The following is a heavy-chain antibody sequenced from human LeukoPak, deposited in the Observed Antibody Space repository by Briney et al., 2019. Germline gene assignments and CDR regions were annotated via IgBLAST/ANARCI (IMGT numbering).Heavy chain of an antibody. Sequence: GGSLRLSCAASGFTFSSYAMSWVRQAPGKGLEWVSTISGSGGSTYYADSVKGRFTISRDNSKNTLYLQMNSLRAEDTAVYYCAKSGVPYGDYDYWGQGTLVTVSS. J-gene: IGHJ4*02. CDR2: ISGSGGST. CDR1: GFTFSSYA. V-gene: IGHV3-23*01. D-gene: IGHD4-17*01. CDR3: AKSGVPYGDYDY.